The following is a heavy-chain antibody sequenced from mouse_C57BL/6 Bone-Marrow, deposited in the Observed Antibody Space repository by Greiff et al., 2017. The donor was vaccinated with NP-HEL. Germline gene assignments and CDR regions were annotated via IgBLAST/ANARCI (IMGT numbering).Heavy chain of an antibody. D-gene: IGHD1-1*01. CDR2: IDPSDSYT. CDR1: GYTFTSYW. V-gene: IGHV1-69*01. CDR3: AREALFITTVVATPGGFDY. J-gene: IGHJ2*01. Sequence: QVHVKQPGAELVMPGASVKLSCKASGYTFTSYWMHWVKQRPGQGLEWIGEIDPSDSYTNYNQKFKGKSTLTVDKSSSTAYMQLSSLTSEDSAVYYCAREALFITTVVATPGGFDYWGQGTTLTVSS.